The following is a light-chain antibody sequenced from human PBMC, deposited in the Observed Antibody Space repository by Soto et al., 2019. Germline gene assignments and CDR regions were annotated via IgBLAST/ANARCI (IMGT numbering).Light chain of an antibody. CDR2: KAS. CDR1: QSISSW. Sequence: DIHVTQSPSALYASVVDRVTITCLASQSISSWLAWYQQKPGKAPKLLIYKASSLESGVPSRFSGSGSGTDFTLTISSLQPEDFATYYCQQSYSTPITFGQGTRLEIK. CDR3: QQSYSTPIT. V-gene: IGKV1-5*03. J-gene: IGKJ5*01.